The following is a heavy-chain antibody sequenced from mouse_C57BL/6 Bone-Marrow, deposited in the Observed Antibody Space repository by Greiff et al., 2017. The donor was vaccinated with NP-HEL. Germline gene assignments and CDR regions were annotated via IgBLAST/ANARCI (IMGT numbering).Heavy chain of an antibody. CDR3: AIYYYGSSYAWFAY. Sequence: QVHVKQSGAELARPGASVKMSCKASGYTFTSYTMHWVKQRPGQGLEWIGYINPSSGYTKYNQKFKDKATLTADKSSSTAYMQLSSLTSEDSAVYYCAIYYYGSSYAWFAYWGQGTLVTVSA. V-gene: IGHV1-4*01. J-gene: IGHJ3*01. CDR1: GYTFTSYT. CDR2: INPSSGYT. D-gene: IGHD1-1*01.